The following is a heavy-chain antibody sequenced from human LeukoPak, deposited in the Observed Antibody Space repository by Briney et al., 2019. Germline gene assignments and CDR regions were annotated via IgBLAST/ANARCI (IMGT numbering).Heavy chain of an antibody. V-gene: IGHV4-59*01. J-gene: IGHJ4*02. CDR2: IFYSGST. CDR1: GASISSYY. CDR3: ASGPYPAAGTDHQFDY. Sequence: PSETLSLTCTVSGASISSYYWSGIRQPPGKGLDGIGYIFYSGSTLYNPSLQSRVTISVDPSKNQFSLKLTSVTAADTAVYYCASGPYPAAGTDHQFDYWGQGTLVTVSS. D-gene: IGHD6-13*01.